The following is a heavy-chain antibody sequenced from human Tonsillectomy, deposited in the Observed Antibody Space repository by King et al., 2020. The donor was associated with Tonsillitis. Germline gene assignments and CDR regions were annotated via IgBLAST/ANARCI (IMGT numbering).Heavy chain of an antibody. CDR1: GFTVSSNY. CDR2: LYRGGST. J-gene: IGHJ4*02. V-gene: IGHV3-53*01. CDR3: ARGRGYSGYHFDY. Sequence: QLVQSGGGLIQPGGSLRLSCAASGFTVSSNYMSWVRQAPGKGLEWVSVLYRGGSTYYADSVKGRFTISRDNSKNTLYLQMNSLRAEDTAVYYCARGRGYSGYHFDYWGQGTLVTVSS. D-gene: IGHD5-12*01.